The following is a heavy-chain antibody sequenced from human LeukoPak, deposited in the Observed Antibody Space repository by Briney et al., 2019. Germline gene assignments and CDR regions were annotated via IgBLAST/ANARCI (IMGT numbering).Heavy chain of an antibody. CDR3: ARAVSGTSEDY. Sequence: GGSLRLSCAASGFTFSSYEMNWVRQARVKGLEWISCISSSGSNVYYADSVKGRFTISRDNAKNSMYLQMNSLRVEDTAVYYCARAVSGTSEDYCGQGTLVTVSS. V-gene: IGHV3-48*03. J-gene: IGHJ4*02. D-gene: IGHD1/OR15-1a*01. CDR1: GFTFSSYE. CDR2: ISSSGSNV.